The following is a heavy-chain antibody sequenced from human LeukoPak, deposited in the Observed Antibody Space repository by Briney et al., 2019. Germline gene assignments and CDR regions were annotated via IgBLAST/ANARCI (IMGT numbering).Heavy chain of an antibody. Sequence: GGSLRLSCAASGFTFSSYGMHWVRQAPGKGLEWVANIKQDGSEKYYVDSVKGRFTISRDNAKNSLYLQMNSLRAEDTAVYYCAREFSGHPIFGVVIMSHYYYYMDVWGKGTTVTVSS. V-gene: IGHV3-7*01. CDR1: GFTFSSYG. CDR3: AREFSGHPIFGVVIMSHYYYYMDV. D-gene: IGHD3-3*02. CDR2: IKQDGSEK. J-gene: IGHJ6*03.